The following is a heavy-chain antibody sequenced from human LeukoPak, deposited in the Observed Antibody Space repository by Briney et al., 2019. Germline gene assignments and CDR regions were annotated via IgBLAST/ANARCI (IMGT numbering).Heavy chain of an antibody. CDR3: AAGGSWFDP. V-gene: IGHV1-58*02. CDR2: IVVGSGNT. J-gene: IGHJ5*02. D-gene: IGHD2-15*01. Sequence: ASVKVSCKASGFTFTNSAMQWVRQARGQRLEWIGWIVVGSGNTHYAQKFQERVLITRDLSTSTAYMELSSLTSEDTAAYYCAAGGSWFDPWGQGTLVTVSS. CDR1: GFTFTNSA.